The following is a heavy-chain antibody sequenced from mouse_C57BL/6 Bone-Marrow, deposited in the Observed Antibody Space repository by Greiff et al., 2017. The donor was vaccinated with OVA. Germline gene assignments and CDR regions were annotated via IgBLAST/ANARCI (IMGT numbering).Heavy chain of an antibody. J-gene: IGHJ1*03. CDR3: ARDYGSSVWYFDV. CDR2: INPSSGYT. CDR1: GYTFTSYW. D-gene: IGHD1-1*01. V-gene: IGHV1-7*01. Sequence: QVQLQQSGAELAKPGASVKLSCKASGYTFTSYWMHWVKQRPGQGLEWIGYINPSSGYTKYNQKFKDKDTLTADKSSSTAYMQLSSLTYEDSAVYYCARDYGSSVWYFDVWGTGTTVTVSS.